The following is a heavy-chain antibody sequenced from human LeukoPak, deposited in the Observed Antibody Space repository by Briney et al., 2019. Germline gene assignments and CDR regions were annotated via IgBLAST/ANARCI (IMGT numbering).Heavy chain of an antibody. CDR1: GYIYTSYW. CDR2: IYPGDSDT. Sequence: GESLKISCNSSGYIYTSYWIGWVRQMPGKGLEWMGIIYPGDSDTRYSPSFQGQVTISADKSVSTAYLQWSSLKASDTAMYYCARRDGDYYYGMDVWGQGTTVTVSS. J-gene: IGHJ6*02. V-gene: IGHV5-51*01. D-gene: IGHD4-17*01. CDR3: ARRDGDYYYGMDV.